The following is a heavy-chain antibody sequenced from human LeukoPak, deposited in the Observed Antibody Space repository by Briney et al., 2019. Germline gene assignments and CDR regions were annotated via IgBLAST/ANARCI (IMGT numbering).Heavy chain of an antibody. CDR2: IYHSGST. J-gene: IGHJ5*02. CDR3: ARVGSWDYSGDWFDP. Sequence: KPSETLSLTCTVSGYSISSGYYWGWIRQPPGKGLEWIGSIYHSGSTYYNPSLKSRVTISVDTSKNQFSLKLSSVTAADTAVYYCARVGSWDYSGDWFDPWGQGTLVTVSS. D-gene: IGHD2-15*01. V-gene: IGHV4-38-2*02. CDR1: GYSISSGYY.